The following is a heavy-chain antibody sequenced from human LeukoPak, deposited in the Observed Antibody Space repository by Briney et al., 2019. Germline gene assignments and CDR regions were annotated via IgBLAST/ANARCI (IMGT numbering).Heavy chain of an antibody. V-gene: IGHV4-39*01. Sequence: SETLSLTCTVSGVSISSSNSYWGWIRQPPGKGLEWIGSIYYSGNTYYNASLKSQVSISIDTSKNRFSLKLTSVTAADTAVYYCARFSSIAAAFDYWGQGTLVTVSS. J-gene: IGHJ4*02. CDR3: ARFSSIAAAFDY. CDR1: GVSISSSNSY. D-gene: IGHD6-13*01. CDR2: IYYSGNT.